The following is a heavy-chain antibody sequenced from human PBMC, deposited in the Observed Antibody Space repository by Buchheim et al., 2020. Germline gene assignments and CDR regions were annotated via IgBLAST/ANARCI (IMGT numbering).Heavy chain of an antibody. V-gene: IGHV3-23*04. D-gene: IGHD3-22*01. Sequence: EVQLVESGGGLVQPGGSLRLSCAASGFTFSSYAMSWVRQAPGQGLEWVSAISGGGDSTWFADSVKGRFTISRDNSKNMLSLQMNTLRAEDTALYYCAKDSYDGRGSRYDYWGQGTL. CDR2: ISGGGDST. J-gene: IGHJ4*02. CDR3: AKDSYDGRGSRYDY. CDR1: GFTFSSYA.